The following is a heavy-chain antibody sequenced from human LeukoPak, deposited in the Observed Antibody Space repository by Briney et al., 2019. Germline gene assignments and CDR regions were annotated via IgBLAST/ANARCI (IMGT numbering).Heavy chain of an antibody. CDR3: ARAWVPLRGSGWAGGAFDI. CDR1: GGSFSGYY. J-gene: IGHJ3*02. D-gene: IGHD6-19*01. Sequence: SQTLSLTCAVYGGSFSGYYWSWIRQPPGKGLEWIGEINHSGSTNYNPSLKSRVTISVDTSKNQFSLKLSSVTAADTAVYYCARAWVPLRGSGWAGGAFDIWGQGTMVTVSS. CDR2: INHSGST. V-gene: IGHV4-34*01.